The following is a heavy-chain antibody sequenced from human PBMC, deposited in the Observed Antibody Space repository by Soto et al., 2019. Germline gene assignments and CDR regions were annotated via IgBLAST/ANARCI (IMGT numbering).Heavy chain of an antibody. CDR1: GFTFRTFA. V-gene: IGHV3-30-3*01. CDR2: ISNDGSIK. D-gene: IGHD1-1*01. Sequence: QVQLVESGGRVVQPGRSLRLSCAASGFTFRTFAMHWVRQAPGKGLEWVAVISNDGSIKYFLVSVKGRFPISRDNSNNTLSLQMDSLRAEDTAVYYCARDKNPFNWSPSILKSYYYGMDVWGQGTTVTFSS. CDR3: ARDKNPFNWSPSILKSYYYGMDV. J-gene: IGHJ6*02.